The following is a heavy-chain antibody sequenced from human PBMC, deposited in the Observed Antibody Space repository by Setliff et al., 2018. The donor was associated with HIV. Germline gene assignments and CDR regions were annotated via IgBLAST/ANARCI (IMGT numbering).Heavy chain of an antibody. CDR3: ASGEPYYYDSTGYSGNYFDY. CDR1: GGSISSHC. V-gene: IGHV4-59*11. Sequence: KPSETLSLTCTVSGGSISSHCWSWIRQSPGKALEWIGYIYSSGSIIYNPSLKSRVTMSVDTSQNQVSLDLDSVTAADTAVYYCASGEPYYYDSTGYSGNYFDYWGQGTLVTVSS. D-gene: IGHD3-22*01. J-gene: IGHJ4*02. CDR2: IYSSGSI.